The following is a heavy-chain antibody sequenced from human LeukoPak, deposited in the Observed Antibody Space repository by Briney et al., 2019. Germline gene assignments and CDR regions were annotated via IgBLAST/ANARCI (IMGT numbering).Heavy chain of an antibody. CDR2: MNPDSGNT. V-gene: IGHV1-8*01. D-gene: IGHD7-27*01. Sequence: ASVRVSCKASGYTLTSYDINWVRQAPGQGLEWMGWMNPDSGNTGYAQKIQGRVSMTRNTSINTAYMELSSLRSDDTAVYYCARGPPNWGYDYWGPGTLVTVSS. J-gene: IGHJ4*02. CDR3: ARGPPNWGYDY. CDR1: GYTLTSYD.